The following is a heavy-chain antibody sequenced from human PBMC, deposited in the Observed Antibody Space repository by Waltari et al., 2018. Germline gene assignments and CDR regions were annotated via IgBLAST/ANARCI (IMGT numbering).Heavy chain of an antibody. J-gene: IGHJ2*01. Sequence: QVQLQESGPGLVKPSETLSLTCTVSGGSISSYYWRWIRQPPGKGLEWIGRIYTSGSTNYNPSLKSRVTISVDKSKNQFSLKLSSVTAADTAVYYCAREGGSSWKTGGYFDLWGRGTLVTVSS. V-gene: IGHV4-4*07. D-gene: IGHD6-13*01. CDR2: IYTSGST. CDR3: AREGGSSWKTGGYFDL. CDR1: GGSISSYY.